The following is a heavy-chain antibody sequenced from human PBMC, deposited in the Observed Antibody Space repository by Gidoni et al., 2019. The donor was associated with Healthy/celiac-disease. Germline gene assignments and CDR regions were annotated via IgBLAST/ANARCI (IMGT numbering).Heavy chain of an antibody. CDR2: IIPIFGTA. J-gene: IGHJ6*03. CDR1: GGTFSSHA. V-gene: IGHV1-69*01. D-gene: IGHD4-17*01. CDR3: ARDRGTYGDYKHYYYYYMDV. Sequence: QVQLVQSGAEVKKPGSSVKVSCKASGGTFSSHAINGVRQAPGQGLEWMGGIIPIFGTANYAQKFQGRVTITADESTSTAYMELSSLRSEDTAVYYCARDRGTYGDYKHYYYYYMDVWGKGTTVTVSS.